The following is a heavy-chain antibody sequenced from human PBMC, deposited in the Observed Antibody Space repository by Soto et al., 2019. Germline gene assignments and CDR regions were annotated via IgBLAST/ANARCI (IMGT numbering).Heavy chain of an antibody. CDR1: GFTVSNNH. V-gene: IGHV3-53*01. CDR3: ARRLTAAASLEY. D-gene: IGHD6-13*01. Sequence: VQLVESGGGLIQPGGSLRLSCAASGFTVSNNHMTWVRQAAGKGLELVSFVHGGGSTSYADSVKGRYTISRDNSRNTLYLQSYSLRAEDMAIYYCARRLTAAASLEYWGRGTLVTVSS. J-gene: IGHJ4*02. CDR2: VHGGGST.